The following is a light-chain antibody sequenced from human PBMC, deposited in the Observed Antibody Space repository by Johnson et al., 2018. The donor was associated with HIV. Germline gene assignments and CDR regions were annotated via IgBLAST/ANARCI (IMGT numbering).Light chain of an antibody. J-gene: IGLJ1*01. CDR1: SSNIGNNR. V-gene: IGLV1-51*01. CDR2: DNN. CDR3: ETWDSSLSVYV. Sequence: QSVLTQPPSVSAAPGQKVTISCSGSSSNIGNNRVSWYQQLPGTAPKLLIYDNNKRPSGIPDRFSGSKSGTSATLVITGLQTGDEADYHCETWDSSLSVYVFGTGTKVTVL.